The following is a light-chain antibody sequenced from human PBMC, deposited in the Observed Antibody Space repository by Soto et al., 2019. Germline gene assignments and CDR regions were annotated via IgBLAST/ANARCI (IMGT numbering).Light chain of an antibody. CDR2: WAS. J-gene: IGKJ1*01. V-gene: IGKV4-1*01. CDR3: QQYYSTPPWT. Sequence: DIVMTQSPESLAVSLGERATINCKSSQSVLYSSNKKNYLAWYQQKPGQPPKLLIYWASTREYGVPDRFSGSGSGTDFTLSISSLQAEDVAVYYCQQYYSTPPWTFGQGTKVEIK. CDR1: QSVLYSSNKKNY.